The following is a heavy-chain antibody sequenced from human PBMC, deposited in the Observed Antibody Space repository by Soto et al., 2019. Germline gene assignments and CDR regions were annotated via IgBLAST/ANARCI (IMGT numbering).Heavy chain of an antibody. CDR1: GFTFSSRA. J-gene: IGHJ4*02. CDR2: IDSGGSST. D-gene: IGHD2-2*01. Sequence: EVQLLESGGGLVQPGGSLRLSCEAAGFTFSSRAMSWVRQAPGKGLEWVSAIDSGGSSTYYAESVKGRFTISRDNSKNTLYLQMNSLGAEDTAVYYCARRADDCRSSSCQETSRKYFEDWGQGTLVTVSS. V-gene: IGHV3-23*01. CDR3: ARRADDCRSSSCQETSRKYFED.